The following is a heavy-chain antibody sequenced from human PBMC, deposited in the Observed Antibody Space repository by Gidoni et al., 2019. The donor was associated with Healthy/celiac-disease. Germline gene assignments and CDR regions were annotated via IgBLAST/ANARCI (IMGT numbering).Heavy chain of an antibody. CDR3: ASFRSIAPAAFDI. D-gene: IGHD2-15*01. Sequence: EVQLVQSGAEVTKPGESLKISCKVSGSSFTSYWIGWVRQMPGKGLEWMGIIYPGDSDTRYSPSFQGQVTISADKSISTADLQWSSLKASDTAMYYCASFRSIAPAAFDIWGQGTMVTVSS. J-gene: IGHJ3*02. V-gene: IGHV5-51*03. CDR2: IYPGDSDT. CDR1: GSSFTSYW.